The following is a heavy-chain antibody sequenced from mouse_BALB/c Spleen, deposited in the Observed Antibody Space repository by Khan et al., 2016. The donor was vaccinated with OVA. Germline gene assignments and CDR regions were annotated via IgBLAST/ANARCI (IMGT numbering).Heavy chain of an antibody. J-gene: IGHJ1*01. CDR2: INTYTGEP. Sequence: QIQLVQSGPELKKPGETVKISCKASGYTFTNYGMNWVKQAPGKGLKWMGWINTYTGEPTYADDFKGRFAFSLETSASTAYLQINNLKNEDTASYFCASSGYWYFDDWGAGTTVTVSS. D-gene: IGHD1-3*01. CDR3: ASSGYWYFDD. V-gene: IGHV9-3-1*01. CDR1: GYTFTNYG.